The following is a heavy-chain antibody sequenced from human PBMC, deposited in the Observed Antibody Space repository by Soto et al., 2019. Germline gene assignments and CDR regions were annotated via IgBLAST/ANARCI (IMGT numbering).Heavy chain of an antibody. CDR3: ARTYYDFCSGYGMDV. Sequence: PSETLSLTGAVYGGSFSGYYWSWIRQPPGKGLEWVGEINHSGSTNYNPSLKSRVTISVDTSKNQFSLKLSSVTAADTAVYYCARTYYDFCSGYGMDVWGQGTTVTVSS. D-gene: IGHD3-3*01. CDR1: GGSFSGYY. CDR2: INHSGST. J-gene: IGHJ6*02. V-gene: IGHV4-34*01.